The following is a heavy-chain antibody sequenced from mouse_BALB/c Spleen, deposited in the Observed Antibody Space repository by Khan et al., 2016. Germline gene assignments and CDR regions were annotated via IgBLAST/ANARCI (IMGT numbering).Heavy chain of an antibody. CDR2: IYPGDGDT. CDR3: ARSGNYPWYFDV. D-gene: IGHD2-1*01. J-gene: IGHJ1*01. CDR1: GYTFTSYW. Sequence: QVQLQQSGAELARPGASVKLSCKASGYTFTSYWMQWVKQRPGQGLEWIGAIYPGDGDTRYTQKFKGKATLTADKSSSTAYMQLSSLASEDSAVYYCARSGNYPWYFDVWGAGTAVTVSS. V-gene: IGHV1-87*01.